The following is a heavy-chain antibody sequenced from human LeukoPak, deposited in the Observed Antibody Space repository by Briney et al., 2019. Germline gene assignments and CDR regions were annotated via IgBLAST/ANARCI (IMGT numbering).Heavy chain of an antibody. CDR2: IRAGGGST. V-gene: IGHV3-23*01. J-gene: IGHJ6*02. D-gene: IGHD3-10*01. CDR3: AKSLWCGEFLTYYYYGMDV. CDR1: RLTPNRFA. Sequence: GRSLSLSCAVSRLTPNRFATGWASHPPKRVRGWVSAIRAGGGSTFYAGSGEGWFTIARHNSKNTLYLQMNSLRAEDTAVYYCAKSLWCGEFLTYYYYGMDVWGQGTTVTVSS.